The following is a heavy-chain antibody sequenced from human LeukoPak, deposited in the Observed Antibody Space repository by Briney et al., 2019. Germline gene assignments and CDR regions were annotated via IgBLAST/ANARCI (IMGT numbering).Heavy chain of an antibody. Sequence: ASVKVSCKASGYTFTGYYMHWVRQAPGQGLEWMGWINPNSGGTNYAQKFQGRVTMTRDTSISTAYMELSRLRSDDTAVYYCARDIREYSSSSWFDHWGQGTLVTVSS. CDR3: ARDIREYSSSSWFDH. CDR1: GYTFTGYY. CDR2: INPNSGGT. J-gene: IGHJ5*02. V-gene: IGHV1-2*02. D-gene: IGHD6-6*01.